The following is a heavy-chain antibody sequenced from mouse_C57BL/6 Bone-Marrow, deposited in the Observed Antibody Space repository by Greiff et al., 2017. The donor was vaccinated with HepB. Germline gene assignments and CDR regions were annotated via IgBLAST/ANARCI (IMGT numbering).Heavy chain of an antibody. V-gene: IGHV5-4*01. D-gene: IGHD1-1*01. CDR1: GFTFSSYA. Sequence: EVQLVESGGGLVKPGGSLKLSCAASGFTFSSYAMSWVRQTPEKRLEWVATISAGGSYTYYPDTVKGRFTISRDNAKNNLYLQMSHLKSEDTAMYYCARDVGYGSSYAVHYFDYWGQGTTLTVSS. CDR3: ARDVGYGSSYAVHYFDY. J-gene: IGHJ2*01. CDR2: ISAGGSYT.